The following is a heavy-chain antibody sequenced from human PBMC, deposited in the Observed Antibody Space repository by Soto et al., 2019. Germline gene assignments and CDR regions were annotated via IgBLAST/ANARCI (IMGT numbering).Heavy chain of an antibody. CDR2: ISYDGSNK. Sequence: QVQLVESGGGVVQPGRSLRLSCAASGFSFSYYAMHWVRRAPVKGLEWVARISYDGSNKFYADSVKGRFTISRDNSKNTVYLQMNGLRTEDTAVYYCAKTGRDYGDSPNDYWGQGTLVTVSS. V-gene: IGHV3-30*18. CDR3: AKTGRDYGDSPNDY. J-gene: IGHJ4*02. D-gene: IGHD4-17*01. CDR1: GFSFSYYA.